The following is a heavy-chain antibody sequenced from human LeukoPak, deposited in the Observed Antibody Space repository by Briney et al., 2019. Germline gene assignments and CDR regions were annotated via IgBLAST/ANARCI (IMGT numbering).Heavy chain of an antibody. CDR2: IISIFGTA. J-gene: IGHJ3*02. Sequence: GASVKVSCKASGGTFSSYAISWVRQAPGQGLEWMGGIISIFGTANYAQKFQGRVTITTDESTSTAYMELSSLRSEDTAVYYCARWSRSNYYDSNGSGAFDIWGQGTMVTVSS. D-gene: IGHD3-22*01. V-gene: IGHV1-69*05. CDR3: ARWSRSNYYDSNGSGAFDI. CDR1: GGTFSSYA.